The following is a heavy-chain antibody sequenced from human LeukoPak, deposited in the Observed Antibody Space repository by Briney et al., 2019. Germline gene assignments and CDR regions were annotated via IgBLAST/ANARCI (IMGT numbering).Heavy chain of an antibody. CDR1: GFTFSSYS. CDR3: ARDRDDFWSGYMNWFDP. Sequence: GGSLSLSCAASGFTFSSYSMNWVRQAPGKGLEWVSSISSSSSYIYYADSVKGRFTISRDNAKNSLYLQMNSLRAEDTAVYYCARDRDDFWSGYMNWFDPWGQGTLVTVSS. D-gene: IGHD3-3*01. J-gene: IGHJ5*02. CDR2: ISSSSSYI. V-gene: IGHV3-21*01.